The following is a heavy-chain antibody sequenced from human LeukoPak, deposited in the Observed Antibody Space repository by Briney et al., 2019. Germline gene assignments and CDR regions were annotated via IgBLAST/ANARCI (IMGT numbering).Heavy chain of an antibody. CDR3: ARDIQLST. CDR2: ISGSGAGT. J-gene: IGHJ3*01. Sequence: GGSLRLSCAASGFTFSSYAMTWVRQAPGKGLEWVSAISGSGAGTYYADSVKGRFTISRDNSKNTLYLQMNSLRAEDTAIYYCARDIQLSTWGLGTMVTVSS. V-gene: IGHV3-23*01. D-gene: IGHD5-24*01. CDR1: GFTFSSYA.